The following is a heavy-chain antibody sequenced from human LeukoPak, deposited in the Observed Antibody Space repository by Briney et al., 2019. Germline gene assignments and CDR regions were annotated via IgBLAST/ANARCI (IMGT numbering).Heavy chain of an antibody. Sequence: GGSLRLSCADSGFTFRSSLMRSGRQAPGKGLEWVANIKQDGSEKYYVDSVKGRFTISRDNAKNSLYLQMNSLRADDTAVYYCVRDLGFIDWNDVRNFDYWGQGTLVTVSS. D-gene: IGHD1-1*01. CDR1: GFTFRSSL. V-gene: IGHV3-7*01. CDR2: IKQDGSEK. CDR3: VRDLGFIDWNDVRNFDY. J-gene: IGHJ4*02.